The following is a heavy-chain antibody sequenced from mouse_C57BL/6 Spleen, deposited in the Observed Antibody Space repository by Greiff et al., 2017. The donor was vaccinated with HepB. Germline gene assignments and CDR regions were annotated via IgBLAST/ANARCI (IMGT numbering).Heavy chain of an antibody. J-gene: IGHJ2*01. CDR1: GFTFSDFY. D-gene: IGHD2-3*01. CDR2: SRNKANDYTT. Sequence: EVKVVESGGGLVQSGRSLRLSCATSGFTFSDFYMEWVRQAPGKGLEWIAASRNKANDYTTEYSASVKGRFIVSRDTSQSILYLQMNALRAEDTAIYYCARDADGYYYFDYWGQGTTLTVSS. V-gene: IGHV7-1*01. CDR3: ARDADGYYYFDY.